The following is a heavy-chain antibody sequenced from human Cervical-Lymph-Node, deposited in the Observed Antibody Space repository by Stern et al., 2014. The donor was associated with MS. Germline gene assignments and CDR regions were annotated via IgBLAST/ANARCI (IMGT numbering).Heavy chain of an antibody. V-gene: IGHV1-69*01. CDR1: GGTFSSYA. CDR2: IIPIFGTA. CDR3: ARVADYGDYQFDY. D-gene: IGHD4-17*01. J-gene: IGHJ4*02. Sequence: VQLGQSGAEVKKPGSSVKVSCKASGGTFSSYAISLVRQAPGQGLEWMGGIIPIFGTANYAQKFQGRVTITADESTSTAYMELSSLRSEDTAVYYCARVADYGDYQFDYWGQGTLVTVSS.